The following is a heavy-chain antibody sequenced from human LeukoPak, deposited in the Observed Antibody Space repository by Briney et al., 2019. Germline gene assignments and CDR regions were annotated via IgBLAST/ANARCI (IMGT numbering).Heavy chain of an antibody. V-gene: IGHV3-53*01. CDR3: ARDTYDFWSGYYGGDFDY. Sequence: PGGSLRLSCAASGFTVSSNYMSWVRQAPGKGLEWVSVIYSGGSTYYSDSVKGRFTISRDNSKNTLYLQMNSLRAEDTAVYYCARDTYDFWSGYYGGDFDYWGQGTLVTVSS. CDR2: IYSGGST. CDR1: GFTVSSNY. J-gene: IGHJ4*02. D-gene: IGHD3-3*01.